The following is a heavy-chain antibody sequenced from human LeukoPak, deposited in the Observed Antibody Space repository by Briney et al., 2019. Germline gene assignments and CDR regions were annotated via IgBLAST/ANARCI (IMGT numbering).Heavy chain of an antibody. D-gene: IGHD2-21*01. Sequence: SETLSLTCAVYGGSFSGYYWSWIRQPPGKGLEWIGEINHSGTNNCNPSLKSRVTISVDTSKNQFSLKLSSVTAADTAAYYCALLSYCGGDCRNAFDIWGQGTMVTVSS. V-gene: IGHV4-34*01. CDR3: ALLSYCGGDCRNAFDI. CDR2: INHSGTN. J-gene: IGHJ3*02. CDR1: GGSFSGYY.